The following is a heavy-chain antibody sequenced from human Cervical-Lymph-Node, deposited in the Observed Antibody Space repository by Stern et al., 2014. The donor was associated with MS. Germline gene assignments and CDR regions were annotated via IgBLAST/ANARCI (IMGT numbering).Heavy chain of an antibody. D-gene: IGHD3-9*01. Sequence: QVQLVQSRAEVKKPGASVKISCKASGYTFTNYYMHWVRQAPGQGLEWMGLINPSAYSTSYAQTFEGRVTMTRDTSTSTGNMELSSLTSGDTAVYYCARLRGYNVLTGYLDYWGQGTLVTVSS. CDR1: GYTFTNYY. CDR3: ARLRGYNVLTGYLDY. CDR2: INPSAYST. V-gene: IGHV1-46*01. J-gene: IGHJ4*02.